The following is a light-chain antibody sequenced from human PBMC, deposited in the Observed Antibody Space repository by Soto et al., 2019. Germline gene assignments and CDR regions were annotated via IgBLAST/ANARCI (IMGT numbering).Light chain of an antibody. CDR1: QSVNNN. CDR2: GAS. V-gene: IGKV3-15*01. J-gene: IGKJ2*01. CDR3: QQYNNLPPDT. Sequence: EIILTQSPASLSVSPGERATLSCRASQSVNNNLAWYQQKPGQAPRLLIYGASTRATGIPGRFRGSGSGPEFTLTITSLQSEDFAVYFCQQYNNLPPDTFGQGTKVDI.